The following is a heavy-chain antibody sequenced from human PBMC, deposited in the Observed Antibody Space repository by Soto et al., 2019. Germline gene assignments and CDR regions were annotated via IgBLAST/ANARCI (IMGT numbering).Heavy chain of an antibody. V-gene: IGHV4-59*08. CDR2: IYYSGST. J-gene: IGHJ4*02. CDR1: GGSISSYY. CDR3: ARRYGGTFDY. Sequence: SETLSLTCTVSGGSISSYYWSWIRQPPGKGLEWIGYIYYSGSTNYNPSLKSRVTISVDTSKNQFSLKLSSVTAADTTVYYCARRYGGTFDYWGQGTLVTVSS. D-gene: IGHD2-15*01.